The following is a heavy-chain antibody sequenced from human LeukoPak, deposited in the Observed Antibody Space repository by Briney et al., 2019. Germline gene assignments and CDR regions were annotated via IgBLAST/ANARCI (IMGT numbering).Heavy chain of an antibody. J-gene: IGHJ4*02. V-gene: IGHV3-23*01. D-gene: IGHD6-19*01. CDR2: IGSDNKP. CDR1: GFTFSAYA. Sequence: GGSLRLSCEASGFTFSAYAMTWVRQAPGKGLEWVSSIGSDNKPHYSESVKGRFAISRDNSKNTLYLQMNSLRAEDTAVYYCARDSGSGWYGYFDYWGQGTLVTVSS. CDR3: ARDSGSGWYGYFDY.